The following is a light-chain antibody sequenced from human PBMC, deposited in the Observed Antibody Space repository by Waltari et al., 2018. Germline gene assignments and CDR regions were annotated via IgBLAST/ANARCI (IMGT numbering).Light chain of an antibody. Sequence: IQMTQSPSSPSPSVGDRVTITCRASQIIGSYLSWYQQKPGKAPKLLIYATSSLQSGVPSRFSGSGSGTDFTLTITSLQPEDFATYYCQQSHSTPITFGQGTRLEMK. CDR2: ATS. J-gene: IGKJ5*01. CDR1: QIIGSY. CDR3: QQSHSTPIT. V-gene: IGKV1-39*01.